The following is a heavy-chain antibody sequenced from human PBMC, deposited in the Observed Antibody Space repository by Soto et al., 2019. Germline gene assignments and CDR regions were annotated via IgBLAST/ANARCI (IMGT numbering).Heavy chain of an antibody. Sequence: QVQLQQWGAGLLKPSETLSLTCAVYGGSFSGYYWSWIRQPPGKGLEWIEEINHSGSTNYNPSLKSRVSISVDTSKNQFSLKLSSVTAADTAVYYRARGGGSANWGQGTLVTVSS. CDR1: GGSFSGYY. V-gene: IGHV4-34*01. D-gene: IGHD3-10*01. J-gene: IGHJ4*02. CDR2: INHSGST. CDR3: ARGGGSAN.